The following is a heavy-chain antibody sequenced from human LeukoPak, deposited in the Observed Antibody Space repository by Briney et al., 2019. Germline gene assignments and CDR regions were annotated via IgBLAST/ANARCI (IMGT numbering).Heavy chain of an antibody. CDR1: GGSMSSSTYY. D-gene: IGHD2-8*01. J-gene: IGHJ4*02. V-gene: IGHV4-39*01. CDR3: GRSFDAKSVGY. CDR2: ISYSGST. Sequence: PSETLSLTCTVSGGSMSSSTYYWGWIRQPPGKGLEWIGSISYSGSTYYNPSLKSRVTLSVDTSKNQFSLKVNSVTAADTAVYYCGRSFDAKSVGYWGQGTLVTDSS.